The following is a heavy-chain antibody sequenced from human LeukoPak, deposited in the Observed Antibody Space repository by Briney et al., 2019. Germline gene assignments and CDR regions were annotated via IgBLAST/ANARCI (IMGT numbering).Heavy chain of an antibody. J-gene: IGHJ4*02. CDR1: GYTFASYG. CDR3: ARGNGDFGSTYFDY. Sequence: ASVKVSCKASGYTFASYGISWVRQAPGQGLEWMGWISAYNGNTNYVQKLQGRVTMSTDTSTSTAYMELRSLRSDDTAVYYCARGNGDFGSTYFDYWGQGTLVTVSS. CDR2: ISAYNGNT. D-gene: IGHD2-21*01. V-gene: IGHV1-18*01.